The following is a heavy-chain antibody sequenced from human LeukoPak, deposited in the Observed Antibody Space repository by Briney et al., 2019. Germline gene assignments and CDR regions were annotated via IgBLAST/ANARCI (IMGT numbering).Heavy chain of an antibody. J-gene: IGHJ4*02. CDR1: GVTLSSYA. CDR2: ISSSGSGGNT. CDR3: AKRYCSTTSCYPDY. Sequence: PGGFLRLSCAASGVTLSSYAMSWARQAPGKGLEWVSGISSSGSGGNTYYADSVKGRFTISRDNSKNTLYLQMNSLRAEDTAVYYCAKRYCSTTSCYPDYWGQGTLVTVSS. V-gene: IGHV3-23*01. D-gene: IGHD2-2*01.